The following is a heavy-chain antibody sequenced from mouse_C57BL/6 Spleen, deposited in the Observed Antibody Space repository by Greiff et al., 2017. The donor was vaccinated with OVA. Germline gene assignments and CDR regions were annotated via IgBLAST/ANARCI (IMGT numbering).Heavy chain of an antibody. V-gene: IGHV1-69*01. Sequence: QVQLQQPGAELVMPGASVKLSCKASGYTFTSYWMHWVKQRPGQGLEWIGEIDPSDSYTNYNQKFKGKSTLTVDKSSSTAYMQLSSLTSEDSAVYYCARCHYYGSSWYFDVWGTGTTVTASS. D-gene: IGHD1-1*01. CDR3: ARCHYYGSSWYFDV. J-gene: IGHJ1*03. CDR2: IDPSDSYT. CDR1: GYTFTSYW.